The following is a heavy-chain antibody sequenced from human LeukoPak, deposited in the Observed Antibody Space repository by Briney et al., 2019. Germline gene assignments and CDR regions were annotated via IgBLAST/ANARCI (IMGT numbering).Heavy chain of an antibody. V-gene: IGHV4-4*09. CDR2: THPSGNT. J-gene: IGHJ5*02. Sequence: PSETLSLTCTVSGGSNNSYYWSWIRQPPGKGLEWIWYTHPSGNTNYSPSLKSRVTISIDTSRNQFSLKLSSVTAADTAVYYCARKAPKKGWFDPWGQGTLVTVSS. CDR3: ARKAPKKGWFDP. CDR1: GGSNNSYY.